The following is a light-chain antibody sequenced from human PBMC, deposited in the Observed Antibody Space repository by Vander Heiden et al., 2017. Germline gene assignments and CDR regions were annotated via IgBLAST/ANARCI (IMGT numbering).Light chain of an antibody. CDR3: QQYYRSPKT. J-gene: IGKJ2*01. V-gene: IGKV4-1*01. CDR1: PSVLFRSHNKNY. Sequence: DTVLSQSPPSLVVSLGERAPTNCKSSPSVLFRSHNKNYFALYPQKPEQPPQLLICCSSRRECVVPRRCSGSASGTDFLLTSSRLHAEDAAFYCWQQYYRSPKTFGQGTKLEIK. CDR2: CSS.